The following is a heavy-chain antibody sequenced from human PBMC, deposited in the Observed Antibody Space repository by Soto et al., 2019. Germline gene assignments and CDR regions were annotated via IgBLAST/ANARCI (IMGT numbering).Heavy chain of an antibody. CDR2: ISYDGTTQ. D-gene: IGHD3-22*01. V-gene: IGHV3-30*18. CDR1: RFTFSYYS. Sequence: PGGSLRLSCAPARFTFSYYSMHWFRQAPGKGPECLAVISYDGTTQHYADSVQGRFTISRYNFKNRLHLQINSLRGANTAVYYCAKAEDASSGYVGYFDYWGRGSMV. CDR3: AKAEDASSGYVGYFDY. J-gene: IGHJ4*02.